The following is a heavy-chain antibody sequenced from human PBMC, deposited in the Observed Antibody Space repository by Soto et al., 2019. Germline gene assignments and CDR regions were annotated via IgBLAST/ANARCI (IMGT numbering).Heavy chain of an antibody. Sequence: QVQLLESGPGLVKPSQTLSLTCTLSGASITSSGYYWSWIRLHPGEGLEWIGYIYYRGTTYYNPSLKSPVTSSTHTSKKEFSLTLTSVTAADTAVYYCARATDSLYFDYWGRGILVTVTS. CDR1: GASITSSGYY. D-gene: IGHD2-15*01. CDR3: ARATDSLYFDY. J-gene: IGHJ4*02. V-gene: IGHV4-31*01. CDR2: IYYRGTT.